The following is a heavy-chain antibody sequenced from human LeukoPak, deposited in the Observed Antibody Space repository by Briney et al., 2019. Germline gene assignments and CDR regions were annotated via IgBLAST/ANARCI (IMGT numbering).Heavy chain of an antibody. CDR1: GGSISSSNW. J-gene: IGHJ5*02. V-gene: IGHV4-4*02. CDR3: ARGDYYDGGGRNWFDP. D-gene: IGHD3-16*01. CDR2: IYHSGST. Sequence: PSETLSLTCAVSGGSISSSNWWSWVRQPPGKGLEWIGEIYHSGSTNYNPSLKSRITMSVDTSRNQFSLRLTSVTAADTAVYYCARGDYYDGGGRNWFDPWGQGTLVTVSS.